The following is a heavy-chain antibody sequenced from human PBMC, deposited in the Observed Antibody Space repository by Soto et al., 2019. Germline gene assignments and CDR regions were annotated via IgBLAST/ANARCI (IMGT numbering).Heavy chain of an antibody. CDR1: GFTFSGYA. CDR2: ISSSGDTT. Sequence: EVKMLQTGGGLVQTGGSLRLSCSASGFTFSGYAMSWVRRGPGRGLEWVSDISSSGDTTYYSDPVKGRFTISRDNSNNTLCLQMNSLRADDTAVYYCAKDLRGDDLGIDYWGQGALVTVSS. V-gene: IGHV3-23*01. J-gene: IGHJ4*02. D-gene: IGHD6-13*01. CDR3: AKDLRGDDLGIDY.